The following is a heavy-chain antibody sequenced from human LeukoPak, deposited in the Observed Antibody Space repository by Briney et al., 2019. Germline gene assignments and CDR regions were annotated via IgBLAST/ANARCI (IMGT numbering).Heavy chain of an antibody. CDR1: GFTFSSYS. J-gene: IGHJ4*02. D-gene: IGHD3-3*01. V-gene: IGHV3-30*03. CDR3: ARDSGRIFGGGLTRRFDY. CDR2: ISYDGSNK. Sequence: GGSLRLSCAASGFTFSSYSMNWIRQAPGKGLEWVAVISYDGSNKYYADPVKGRFTISRDNSKNTLYMQMNSLRAEDTAVYYCARDSGRIFGGGLTRRFDYWGQGTLVTVSS.